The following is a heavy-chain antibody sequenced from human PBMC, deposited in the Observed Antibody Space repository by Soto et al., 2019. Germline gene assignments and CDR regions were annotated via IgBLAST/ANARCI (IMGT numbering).Heavy chain of an antibody. CDR1: GYTFTAYY. J-gene: IGHJ4*02. CDR3: ARGPSHGGFDY. Sequence: ASVKVSCKPSGYTFTAYYIHWLRQVPGQGLEWMGWINPNTGDTKCAQKFQGWVTMTRDTSITTAYMELGRLKSDDTAVYYCARGPSHGGFDYWGQGTLVTGSS. D-gene: IGHD3-10*01. V-gene: IGHV1-2*04. CDR2: INPNTGDT.